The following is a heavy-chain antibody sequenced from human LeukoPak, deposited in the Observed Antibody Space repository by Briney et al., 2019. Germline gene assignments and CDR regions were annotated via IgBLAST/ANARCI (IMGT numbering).Heavy chain of an antibody. CDR2: IYHSGST. D-gene: IGHD6-13*01. V-gene: IGHV4-38-2*02. J-gene: IGHJ4*02. CDR3: ARDKFGAAAAFDY. Sequence: PSETLSLTCTVSGYSISSGYYWGWIRQPPGKGLEWIGSIYHSGSTYYNPSLKSRVTISVDTSKNQFSLKLSSVTAADTAVYYCARDKFGAAAAFDYWGQGTLVTVSS. CDR1: GYSISSGYY.